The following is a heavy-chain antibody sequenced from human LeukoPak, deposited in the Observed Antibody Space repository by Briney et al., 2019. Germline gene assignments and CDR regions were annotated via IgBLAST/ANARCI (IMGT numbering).Heavy chain of an antibody. CDR1: GGALSSYY. CDR3: ARGLRHLEWSHDAFDI. J-gene: IGHJ3*02. Sequence: PSETLSLTCTVSGGALSSYYWSWIRQSPGKGLEWIGYIYYSGSTNYHPSLKSRVTMSVDTSNQFSLKLSSVTAADTALYYCARGLRHLEWSHDAFDIWGQGTTVTVSS. V-gene: IGHV4-59*01. CDR2: IYYSGST. D-gene: IGHD3-3*01.